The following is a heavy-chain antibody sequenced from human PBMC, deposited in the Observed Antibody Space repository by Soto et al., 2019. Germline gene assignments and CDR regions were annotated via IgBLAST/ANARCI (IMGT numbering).Heavy chain of an antibody. D-gene: IGHD1-26*01. J-gene: IGHJ4*02. Sequence: HPGGSLRLSCAASGFTFSSYAMSWVRQAPGKGLEWVSAISGSGGATFYAGSVKARFTISRDNSKNTVYLQMNSLRAEDTAIYYCAHLSRASHHRDYWGQGTLVTVSS. CDR3: AHLSRASHHRDY. CDR1: GFTFSSYA. V-gene: IGHV3-23*01. CDR2: ISGSGGAT.